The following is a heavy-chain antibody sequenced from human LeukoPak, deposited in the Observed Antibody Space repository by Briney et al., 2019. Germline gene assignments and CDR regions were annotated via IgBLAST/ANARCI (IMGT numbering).Heavy chain of an antibody. CDR2: IKQDGSQK. CDR3: ARYIVVVPAAITESTDNWFDP. Sequence: GGSLRLSCAASGFTFSSYWMSWVRQAPGKGLEWVANIKQDGSQKYYVDSVKGRFTIPRDNAKNSLYLQMNSLRAEDTAVYYCARYIVVVPAAITESTDNWFDPWGQGTLVTVSS. J-gene: IGHJ5*02. D-gene: IGHD2-2*01. CDR1: GFTFSSYW. V-gene: IGHV3-7*01.